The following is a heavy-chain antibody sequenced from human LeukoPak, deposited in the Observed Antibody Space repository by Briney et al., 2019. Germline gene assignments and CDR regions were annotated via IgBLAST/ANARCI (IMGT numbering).Heavy chain of an antibody. CDR2: IDYSGNT. CDR1: GCSISSYY. J-gene: IGHJ2*01. CDR3: ARIGYPAQDWYFDL. Sequence: SETLSLTCTVSGCSISSYYWNWIRQPPGKGLEGIGYIDYSGNTKYTPSLKSRVTISVDTSKNQFSLKLSSVTAADTAVYYCARIGYPAQDWYFDLWGRGTLVTVSS. D-gene: IGHD2-2*01. V-gene: IGHV4-59*08.